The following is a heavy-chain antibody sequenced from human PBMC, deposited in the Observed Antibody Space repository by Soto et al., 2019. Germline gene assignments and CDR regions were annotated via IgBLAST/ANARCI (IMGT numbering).Heavy chain of an antibody. Sequence: GESLKVSFKSSGYSFTNFWIGWVRQMPGKGLEWMGIIYPGDSDTRYSPSFQGQVTMSADKSINSAYLQWSSLKASDTAMYYCARPTVTNDVFDIWGQGTMVTVSS. J-gene: IGHJ3*02. CDR1: GYSFTNFW. CDR2: IYPGDSDT. D-gene: IGHD4-17*01. V-gene: IGHV5-51*01. CDR3: ARPTVTNDVFDI.